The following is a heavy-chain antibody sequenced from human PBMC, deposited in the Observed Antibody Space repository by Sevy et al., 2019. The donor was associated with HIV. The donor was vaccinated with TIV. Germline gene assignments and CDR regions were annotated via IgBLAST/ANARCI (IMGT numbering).Heavy chain of an antibody. CDR2: ISFSGSKT. CDR3: AKTPFMDFWNDYYSFYFDF. J-gene: IGHJ4*02. Sequence: GGSLTLSCAAAGFNFNNYAMTWVRQAPGKGLEWVSGISFSGSKTYYAESVKGRFSISRDPSKNTLYLQMNNVRVEDTAVYFCAKTPFMDFWNDYYSFYFDFWGQGTLVTVSS. V-gene: IGHV3-23*01. D-gene: IGHD3-3*01. CDR1: GFNFNNYA.